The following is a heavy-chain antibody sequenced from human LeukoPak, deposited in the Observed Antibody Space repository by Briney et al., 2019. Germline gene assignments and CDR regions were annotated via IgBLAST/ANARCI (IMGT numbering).Heavy chain of an antibody. D-gene: IGHD6-19*01. V-gene: IGHV1-69*05. CDR1: VYTFTAYY. J-gene: IGHJ3*02. Sequence: SVKVSCKASVYTFTAYYMHWVRQAPGQGLEWMGRIIPIFGTANYAQKFQGRVTITTDESTSTAYMELSSLRSEDTAVYYCARGTSGWYGRDDAFDIWGQGTMVTVSS. CDR3: ARGTSGWYGRDDAFDI. CDR2: IIPIFGTA.